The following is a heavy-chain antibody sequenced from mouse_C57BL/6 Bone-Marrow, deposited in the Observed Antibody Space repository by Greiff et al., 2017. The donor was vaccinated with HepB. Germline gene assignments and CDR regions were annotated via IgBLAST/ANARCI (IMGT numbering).Heavy chain of an antibody. J-gene: IGHJ2*01. Sequence: VQLLQSGTGLARPGASVKMSCKTSGYTFTSYWMHWVQQRPGKGLEWIGAIYPGNSDTSYNQKFKGKAKLTAVTSASTAYMEHSSLTNEASAVYYCTRSGSGYFDYWGHGTTLTVSS. V-gene: IGHV1-5*01. CDR1: GYTFTSYW. D-gene: IGHD1-1*01. CDR2: IYPGNSDT. CDR3: TRSGSGYFDY.